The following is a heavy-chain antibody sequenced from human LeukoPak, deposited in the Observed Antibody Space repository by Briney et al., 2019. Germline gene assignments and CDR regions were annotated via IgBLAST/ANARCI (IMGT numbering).Heavy chain of an antibody. V-gene: IGHV4-34*01. Sequence: PSETLSLTCAVYGGSFSGYYWSWIRQPPGKGLEWIGEINHSGSTNYNPSLKSRVTISVDTSKNQFSLKLSSVTAADTAVYYCARGRGAVAGPRKVGYYGMDVWGQGTTVTVSS. CDR3: ARGRGAVAGPRKVGYYGMDV. CDR2: INHSGST. CDR1: GGSFSGYY. D-gene: IGHD6-19*01. J-gene: IGHJ6*02.